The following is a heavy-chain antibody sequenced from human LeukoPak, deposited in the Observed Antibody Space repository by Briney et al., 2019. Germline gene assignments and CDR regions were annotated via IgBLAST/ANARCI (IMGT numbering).Heavy chain of an antibody. D-gene: IGHD3-10*01. CDR3: ARGGGSPRN. CDR1: GGSINNHY. Sequence: SETLSLTCIVSGGSINNHYWSWIRQPPGMGLEWVGYIYFTGTTNYNPSLKSRVTISLDKSKNQFSLKLSSVTATDTAIYYCARGGGSPRNWGQGTLVTVSS. J-gene: IGHJ4*02. CDR2: IYFTGTT. V-gene: IGHV4-59*11.